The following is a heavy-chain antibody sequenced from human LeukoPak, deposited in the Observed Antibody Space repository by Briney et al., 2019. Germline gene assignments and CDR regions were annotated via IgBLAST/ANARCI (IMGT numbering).Heavy chain of an antibody. CDR1: GFTFSSYA. J-gene: IGHJ4*02. CDR2: IRYDGNNK. V-gene: IGHV3-30*02. Sequence: GGSLRLSCAASGFTFSSYAMHWVRQAPGKGLEWVAFIRYDGNNKHFADSVKGRFTISRDNPKNTVYLQMNSLKPEDTAVYYCAEDRNYYDNSGFYDYWGQGTLVTVSS. CDR3: AEDRNYYDNSGFYDY. D-gene: IGHD3-22*01.